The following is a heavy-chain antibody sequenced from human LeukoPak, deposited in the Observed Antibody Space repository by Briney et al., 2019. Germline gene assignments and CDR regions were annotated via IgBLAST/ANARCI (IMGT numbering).Heavy chain of an antibody. Sequence: SETLSLTCIVYGGSFSGYYWSWIRQPPGKGLEWIGEINHSGSTNYSPSLKSRATISVDTSKNQFSLKMSSVTAADTAVYYCARMTSSGWYAAGYYFDYWGQGTLVTVSS. D-gene: IGHD6-19*01. CDR1: GGSFSGYY. CDR3: ARMTSSGWYAAGYYFDY. J-gene: IGHJ4*02. V-gene: IGHV4-34*01. CDR2: INHSGST.